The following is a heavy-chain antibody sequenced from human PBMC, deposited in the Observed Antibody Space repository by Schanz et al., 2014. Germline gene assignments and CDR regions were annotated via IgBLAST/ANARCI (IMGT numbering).Heavy chain of an antibody. CDR2: INGGGETT. CDR3: ARGNYGMDV. V-gene: IGHV3-11*01. CDR1: GFTFSDYY. Sequence: QVHLVESGGGLVKPGGSLRLSCAASGFTFSDYYMTWLRQAPGKGLEWVSYINGGGETTYYADSVRGRFTISRDNAKNSLVLQMNSLRAEDTAKYYCARGNYGMDVWGQGTTVTVSS. J-gene: IGHJ6*02.